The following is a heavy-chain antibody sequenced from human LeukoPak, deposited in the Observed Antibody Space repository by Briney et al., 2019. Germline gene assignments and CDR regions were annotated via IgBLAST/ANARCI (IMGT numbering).Heavy chain of an antibody. CDR1: GFSLSTYY. CDR3: AREDNYGELFY. J-gene: IGHJ4*02. Sequence: AGGSLRLSCAASGFSLSTYYMNWVRQAPGKGLEWVANIKHDGSEKSYVDSVKGRFTISRDDAKTSLYLQINSLRPEDTAIYYCAREDNYGELFYWGQGTLVTVSS. CDR2: IKHDGSEK. D-gene: IGHD4-17*01. V-gene: IGHV3-7*01.